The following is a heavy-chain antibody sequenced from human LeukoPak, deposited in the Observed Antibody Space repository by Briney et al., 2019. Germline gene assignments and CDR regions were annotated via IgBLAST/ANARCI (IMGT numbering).Heavy chain of an antibody. CDR2: IYYSGST. J-gene: IGHJ4*02. V-gene: IGHV4-39*07. CDR3: AREPATTRFYFDY. Sequence: SETLSLTCTVSGGSISSSSYYWGWIRQPPGKGLEWIGSIYYSGSTYYNPSLKSRVTISVDTSKNQFSLKLSSVTAADTAVYYCAREPATTRFYFDYWGQGTLVTVSS. D-gene: IGHD4-11*01. CDR1: GGSISSSSYY.